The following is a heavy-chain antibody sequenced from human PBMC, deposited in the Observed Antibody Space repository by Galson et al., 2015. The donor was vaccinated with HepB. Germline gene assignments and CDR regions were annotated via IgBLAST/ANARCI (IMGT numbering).Heavy chain of an antibody. Sequence: ETLSLTCTVSGGSISSSSYYWGWIRQPPGKGLEWIGSIYYSGSTYYNPSLKSRVTISVDTSKNQFSLKLSSVTAADTAVYYCARHGIPWDYYYYDLDVWGQGTTVTVSS. J-gene: IGHJ6*02. CDR3: ARHGIPWDYYYYDLDV. CDR2: IYYSGST. D-gene: IGHD1-26*01. CDR1: GGSISSSSYY. V-gene: IGHV4-39*01.